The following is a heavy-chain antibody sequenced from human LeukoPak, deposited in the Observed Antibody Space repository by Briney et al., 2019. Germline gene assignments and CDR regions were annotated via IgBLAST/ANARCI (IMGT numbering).Heavy chain of an antibody. CDR2: IWYDGNNK. D-gene: IGHD2-15*01. CDR1: GFTFSSFC. Sequence: GRSLRLSCAVSGFTFSSFCMHWVRHAPGKGLEWVAVIWYDGNNKFYVDSVKGRFTISRDNSKNTLYLQMNSLRAEDTAVYYCARDGGRGYCSGGRCYPDNWGQGTLVTVSS. V-gene: IGHV3-33*01. CDR3: ARDGGRGYCSGGRCYPDN. J-gene: IGHJ4*02.